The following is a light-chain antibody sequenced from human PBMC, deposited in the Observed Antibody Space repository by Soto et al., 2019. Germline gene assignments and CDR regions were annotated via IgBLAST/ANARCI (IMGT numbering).Light chain of an antibody. CDR3: QQSNNCPKM. CDR1: QSVNSN. J-gene: IGKJ1*01. Sequence: EIAMTQSPATLSVTPGETATLSCRASQSVNSNLAWYQQKPGQAPRLLISDASTRAAGLPARFSGSGSGTEFTLTISSLQSEDFAVYFCQQSNNCPKMFGQGTKVEIK. V-gene: IGKV3-15*01. CDR2: DAS.